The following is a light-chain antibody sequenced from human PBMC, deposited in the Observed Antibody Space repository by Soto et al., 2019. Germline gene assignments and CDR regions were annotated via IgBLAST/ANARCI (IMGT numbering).Light chain of an antibody. J-gene: IGKJ1*01. Sequence: DIVMTQSPLSLPVTPGEPASISCRSSQSLLHSNGYNYLDWYLQKPGQSPQLLIYLGSNRADGVPDRFGGSGSGTDFTLKISRVEAEDVGVYYCMQAQQTPQTVGQGTKVEIK. CDR2: LGS. CDR1: QSLLHSNGYNY. CDR3: MQAQQTPQT. V-gene: IGKV2-28*01.